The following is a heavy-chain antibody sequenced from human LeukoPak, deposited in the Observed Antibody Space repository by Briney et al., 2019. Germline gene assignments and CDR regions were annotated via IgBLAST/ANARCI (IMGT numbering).Heavy chain of an antibody. CDR2: ISGSGGRT. V-gene: IGHV3-23*01. CDR3: AKDEVGGHFEY. J-gene: IGHJ4*02. CDR1: EFTFSSYA. Sequence: QPGGSLRLSCAASEFTFSSYAMSWVRQAPGKGLEWVSAISGSGGRTYYADSVKGRFTISRDNAKNSLYLQMNSLRAEDTAVYYCAKDEVGGHFEYWGQGTLVTVSS. D-gene: IGHD1-26*01.